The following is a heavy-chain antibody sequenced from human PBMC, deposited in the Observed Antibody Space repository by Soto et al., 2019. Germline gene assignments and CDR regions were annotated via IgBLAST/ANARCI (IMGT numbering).Heavy chain of an antibody. V-gene: IGHV3-23*01. D-gene: IGHD6-19*01. CDR1: GFTFSSYA. CDR2: ISGSGGST. CDR3: SKGYTAGYSSGWFDY. J-gene: IGHJ4*02. Sequence: GGSLRLSCAASGFTFSSYAMSWVRQAPGKGLEWVSAISGSGGSTYYADSVKGRFTISRDNSKNTLYLQMNSLRAEDTAVSYCSKGYTAGYSSGWFDYWGQGTLVTVSS.